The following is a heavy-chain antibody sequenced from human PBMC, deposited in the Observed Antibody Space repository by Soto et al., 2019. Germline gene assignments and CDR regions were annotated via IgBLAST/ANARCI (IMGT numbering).Heavy chain of an antibody. J-gene: IGHJ5*02. CDR1: GFTVSTNN. Sequence: GGSLRLSCAASGFTVSTNNMIWVRQAPGKGPEWVSAIYSDGNSYYTDSVQGRFTISRDNSKNTLYLQMNSLRVEDTAVYYCASVGITTRWFDPWGPGALVTVSS. CDR3: ASVGITTRWFDP. D-gene: IGHD1-26*01. V-gene: IGHV3-66*01. CDR2: IYSDGNS.